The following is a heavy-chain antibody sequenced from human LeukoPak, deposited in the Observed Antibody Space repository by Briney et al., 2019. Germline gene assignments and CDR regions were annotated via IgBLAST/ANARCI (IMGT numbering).Heavy chain of an antibody. J-gene: IGHJ6*03. D-gene: IGHD6-19*01. CDR3: ARAAEKEYNRGWYPHDMDG. Sequence: ASVKVSFTSSGYTFTIYAITWVRQAPGQGLELMGWISAKNGNTNYAQKVQVRVAMTTDTSTTTAYMELRSLRSDDTAVYFCARAAEKEYNRGWYPHDMDGWGKGTTVTVSS. CDR2: ISAKNGNT. V-gene: IGHV1-18*01. CDR1: GYTFTIYA.